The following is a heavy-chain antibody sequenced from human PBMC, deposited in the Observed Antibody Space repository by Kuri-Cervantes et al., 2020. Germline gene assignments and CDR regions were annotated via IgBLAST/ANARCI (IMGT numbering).Heavy chain of an antibody. J-gene: IGHJ6*02. Sequence: ASVKVSCKASGYTFTSYDINWVRQATGQGLEWMGWMNPNSGNTGYAQKFQGRVTMTRNTSISTAYMELSSLRSDDTAVYYCASGIKQGYYYYGMDVWGQGTTVTVSS. CDR3: ASGIKQGYYYYGMDV. V-gene: IGHV1-8*01. CDR2: MNPNSGNT. CDR1: GYTFTSYD. D-gene: IGHD6-13*01.